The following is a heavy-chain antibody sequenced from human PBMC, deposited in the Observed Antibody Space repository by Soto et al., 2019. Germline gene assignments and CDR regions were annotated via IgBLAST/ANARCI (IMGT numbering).Heavy chain of an antibody. V-gene: IGHV3-23*01. CDR2: ISGDGGST. CDR3: AKAPKVRGLYYFDY. Sequence: GGSLRLSCVASGFTFSNYAMNWVRQAPGKGLEWVSSISGDGGSTYNADSVRGRFTISRDNAKNTLYRHVNGLRAEDTASYYCAKAPKVRGLYYFDYWGQGTLVTVSS. CDR1: GFTFSNYA. D-gene: IGHD3-10*01. J-gene: IGHJ4*02.